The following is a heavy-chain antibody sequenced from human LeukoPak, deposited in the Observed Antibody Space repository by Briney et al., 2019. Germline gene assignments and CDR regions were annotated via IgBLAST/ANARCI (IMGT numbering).Heavy chain of an antibody. D-gene: IGHD3-10*01. CDR2: IYYSGST. Sequence: SETLPLTCTVSGGSISSYYWSWIRQPPGKGLEWIGNIYYSGSTNYNPSLKSRVTISVDTSKNQFSLKLSSVTAADTAVYYCAREGDGITMVRGAIFDPWGQGTLVTVSS. CDR3: AREGDGITMVRGAIFDP. V-gene: IGHV4-59*12. CDR1: GGSISSYY. J-gene: IGHJ5*02.